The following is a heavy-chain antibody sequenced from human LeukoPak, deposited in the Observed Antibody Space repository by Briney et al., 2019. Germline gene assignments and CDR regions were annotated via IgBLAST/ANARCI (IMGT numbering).Heavy chain of an antibody. CDR3: AVVGVVPAAVPFDY. Sequence: GGSLRLSCVVSGFSFDDYAMHWVRQAPGKGLEWVANIKQDGSEKYYVDSVKGRFTISRDNAKNSLYLQMNSLRAEDTAVYYCAVVGVVPAAVPFDYWGQGTLVTVSS. D-gene: IGHD2-2*01. V-gene: IGHV3-7*01. CDR1: GFSFDDYA. CDR2: IKQDGSEK. J-gene: IGHJ4*02.